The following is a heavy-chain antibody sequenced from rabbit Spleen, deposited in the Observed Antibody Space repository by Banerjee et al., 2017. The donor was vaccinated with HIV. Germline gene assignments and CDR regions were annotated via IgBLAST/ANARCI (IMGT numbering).Heavy chain of an antibody. CDR3: ARAIVPWLGLTRLDL. J-gene: IGHJ3*01. CDR1: GIDFSRGYD. D-gene: IGHD4-1*01. CDR2: IYAAKGST. V-gene: IGHV1S43*01. Sequence: QSLEESGGDLVKPGASLTLTCKASGIDFSRGYDMCWVRLASGKGLEWIGIIYAAKGSTDYASWVNGRFTISSDNAQSTVDLKMTSLTAADTATYFCARAIVPWLGLTRLDLWGPGTLVTVS.